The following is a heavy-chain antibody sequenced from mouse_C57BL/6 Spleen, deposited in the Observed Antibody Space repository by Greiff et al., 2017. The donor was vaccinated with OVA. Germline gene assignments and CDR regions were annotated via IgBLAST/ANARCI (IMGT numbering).Heavy chain of an antibody. CDR2: IHPNSGST. CDR3: ARRRELGQYAMDY. Sequence: QVQLQQPGAELVKPGASVKLSCKASGYTFTSYWMHWVKQRPGQGLEWIGMIHPNSGSTNYNEKFKSKATLTVDKSSSTAYMQLSSLTSEDSAVEYCARRRELGQYAMDYWGQGTSVTVSS. D-gene: IGHD4-1*01. CDR1: GYTFTSYW. V-gene: IGHV1-64*01. J-gene: IGHJ4*01.